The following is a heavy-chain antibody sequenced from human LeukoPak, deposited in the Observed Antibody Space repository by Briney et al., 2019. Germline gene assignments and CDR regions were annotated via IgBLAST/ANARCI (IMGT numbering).Heavy chain of an antibody. V-gene: IGHV3-66*01. CDR3: AVSYSSSWYYFDY. CDR2: IYSGGST. D-gene: IGHD6-13*01. J-gene: IGHJ4*02. Sequence: PGGSLRLSCAASGFTFSSYWMSWVRQAPGKGLEWVSVIYSGGSTYYADSVKGRFTISRDNSKNTLYLQMNSLRAEDTAVYYCAVSYSSSWYYFDYWGQGTLVTVSS. CDR1: GFTFSSYW.